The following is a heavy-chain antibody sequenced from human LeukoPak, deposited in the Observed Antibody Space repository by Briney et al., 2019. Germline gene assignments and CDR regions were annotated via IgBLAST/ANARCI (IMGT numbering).Heavy chain of an antibody. Sequence: PGGSLRLSCVSSGFTVSSHYMTWVRQATEKGLEWVSLIYSGGTTYSADSVKGRFTISRDSSTNTLYLQMNSLRVEDTAVYYCARGGSSGAFHIWGQGTRVTVSS. J-gene: IGHJ3*02. CDR3: ARGGSSGAFHI. CDR1: GFTVSSHY. CDR2: IYSGGTT. D-gene: IGHD1-26*01. V-gene: IGHV3-66*01.